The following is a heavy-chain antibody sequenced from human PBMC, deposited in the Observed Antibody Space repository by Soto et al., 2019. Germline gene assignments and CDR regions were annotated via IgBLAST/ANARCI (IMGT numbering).Heavy chain of an antibody. V-gene: IGHV1-2*02. D-gene: IGHD1-1*01. CDR3: AREDYNWNDYYYYGMDV. CDR1: RNSFIDYY. J-gene: IGHJ6*02. CDR2: IKSNSGGT. Sequence: QVELVQSGAEVRKPGASLKVSCKASRNSFIDYYIHWVRQAPGQGLEWMGWIKSNSGGTKYAQRFQGRVTMTRDTSISTIYMELSRLKSDDTAVYYCAREDYNWNDYYYYGMDVWGQGTTVIVSS.